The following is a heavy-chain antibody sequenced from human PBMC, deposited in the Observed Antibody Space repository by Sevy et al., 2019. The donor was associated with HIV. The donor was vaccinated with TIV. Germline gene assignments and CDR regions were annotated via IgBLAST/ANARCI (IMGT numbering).Heavy chain of an antibody. Sequence: GGSLRLSCAASGFTFSGSAMHWVRQASGKGLEWVGRIRSKANSYATAYAASRKGRFTISRDDSKNTAYLQMNRLKTEVTAVYYCSKERVISWFGEFLYYYYYGMDVWGQGTTVTVSS. CDR2: IRSKANSYAT. D-gene: IGHD3-10*01. V-gene: IGHV3-73*01. J-gene: IGHJ6*02. CDR3: SKERVISWFGEFLYYYYYGMDV. CDR1: GFTFSGSA.